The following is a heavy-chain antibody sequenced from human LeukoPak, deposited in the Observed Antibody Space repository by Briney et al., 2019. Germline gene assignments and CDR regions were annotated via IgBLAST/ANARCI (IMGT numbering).Heavy chain of an antibody. CDR3: ATDPGITGTTGPFDY. V-gene: IGHV1-24*01. CDR2: FDPEDGET. Sequence: ASVKVSCKVSGYTLTELSMQWVRQAPGKGLEWMGGFDPEDGETIYAQKFQGRVTMTEDTSTDTAYMELSSLRSEDTAVYYCATDPGITGTTGPFDYWGQGTLVTVSS. D-gene: IGHD1-7*01. CDR1: GYTLTELS. J-gene: IGHJ4*02.